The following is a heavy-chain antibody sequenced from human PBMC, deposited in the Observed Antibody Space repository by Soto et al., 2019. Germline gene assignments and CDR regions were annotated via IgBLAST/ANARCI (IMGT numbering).Heavy chain of an antibody. J-gene: IGHJ4*02. CDR3: ARDLNGYDSSGYYYDGGFDY. D-gene: IGHD3-22*01. V-gene: IGHV4-59*01. Sequence: SETLSLTCTVSGGSISSYYWSWIRQPPGKELEWIGYISYSGSTNYNPSIKSRVTISVDTSKNQFSLKLSSVTAADTAVYYCARDLNGYDSSGYYYDGGFDYWGQGTLVTVSS. CDR2: ISYSGST. CDR1: GGSISSYY.